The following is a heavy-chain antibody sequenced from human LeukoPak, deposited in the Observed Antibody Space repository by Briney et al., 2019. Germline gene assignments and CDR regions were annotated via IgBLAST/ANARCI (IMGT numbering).Heavy chain of an antibody. CDR3: ARDSFWDGNDPFDY. D-gene: IGHD3-3*01. V-gene: IGHV3-48*01. CDR1: GFTFSSYS. CDR2: ISSSSSTI. Sequence: GRSLRLSCAASGFTFSSYSMNWVRQAPGKGLEWVSYISSSSSTIYYADSVKGRFTISRDNAKNSLYLQMNSLRAEDTAVYYCARDSFWDGNDPFDYWGQGTLVTVSS. J-gene: IGHJ4*02.